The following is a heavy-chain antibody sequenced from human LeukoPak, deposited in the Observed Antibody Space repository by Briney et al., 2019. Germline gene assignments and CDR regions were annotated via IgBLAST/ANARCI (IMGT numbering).Heavy chain of an antibody. CDR1: GFTFSNYG. J-gene: IGHJ6*03. CDR3: ARRGRFVYYYYMDV. D-gene: IGHD3-16*01. CDR2: IRYDGSNK. Sequence: GGSLRLSCAASGFTFSNYGMHWVRQAPGKGLEWVAFIRYDGSNKYYADSVKGRFTISRDNSKNTLYLQMNSLRAEDTAVYYCARRGRFVYYYYMDVWGKGTTVTVSS. V-gene: IGHV3-30*02.